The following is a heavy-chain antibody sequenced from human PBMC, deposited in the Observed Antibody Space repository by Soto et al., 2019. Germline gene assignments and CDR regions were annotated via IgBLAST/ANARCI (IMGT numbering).Heavy chain of an antibody. CDR1: GYTFTGYY. CDR3: ARVKITGTNWFDP. D-gene: IGHD1-20*01. Sequence: ASVKVSCKASGYTFTGYYMHWVLQAPGQGLEWMGWINPNSGGTNYAQKFQGRVTMTRDTSISTAYMELSRLRSDDTAVYYCARVKITGTNWFDPWGQGTLVTISS. V-gene: IGHV1-2*02. J-gene: IGHJ5*02. CDR2: INPNSGGT.